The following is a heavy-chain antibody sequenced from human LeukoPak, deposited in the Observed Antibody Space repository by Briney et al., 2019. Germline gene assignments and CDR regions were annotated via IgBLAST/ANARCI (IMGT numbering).Heavy chain of an antibody. CDR2: IYWNDDK. J-gene: IGHJ5*02. Sequence: SGPTLVNPTQTLTLTCTFSGFSLSTSGVGVGWIRQPPGKALEWLALIYWNDDKRYSPSLKSRLTITKDTSKNQVVLTMTNMDPVNTATYYCAHAYDVWSGHAQEGFDPWGQGTLVTVSS. V-gene: IGHV2-5*01. CDR1: GFSLSTSGVG. CDR3: AHAYDVWSGHAQEGFDP. D-gene: IGHD3-3*01.